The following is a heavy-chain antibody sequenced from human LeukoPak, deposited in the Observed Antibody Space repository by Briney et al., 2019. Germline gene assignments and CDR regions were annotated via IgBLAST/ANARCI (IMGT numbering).Heavy chain of an antibody. V-gene: IGHV3-33*06. CDR3: AKDLGGYDSLYFDY. D-gene: IGHD5-12*01. CDR1: GFTFSSYG. CDR2: IWYGGSNK. Sequence: PGRSLRLSCAASGFTFSSYGMHWVRQAPGKGLEWVAVIWYGGSNKYYADSVKGRFTISRDNSKNTLYLQMNSLRAEDTAVYYCAKDLGGYDSLYFDYWGQGTLVTVSS. J-gene: IGHJ4*02.